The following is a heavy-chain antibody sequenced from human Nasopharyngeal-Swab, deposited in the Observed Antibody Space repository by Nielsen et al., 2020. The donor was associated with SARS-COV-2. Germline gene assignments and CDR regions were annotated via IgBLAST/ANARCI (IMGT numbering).Heavy chain of an antibody. CDR1: GFSVSYNY. CDR2: IYSRGET. D-gene: IGHD6-13*01. Sequence: GGSLRLSCEVSGFSVSYNYMSWVRQAPGKGLEWVAVIYSRGETHYTDSVRGRFTISRDNSKNMVNLQLNSLRAADTAVYYCARMDFIASRDYWGQGTLVTVSS. CDR3: ARMDFIASRDY. J-gene: IGHJ4*02. V-gene: IGHV3-53*01.